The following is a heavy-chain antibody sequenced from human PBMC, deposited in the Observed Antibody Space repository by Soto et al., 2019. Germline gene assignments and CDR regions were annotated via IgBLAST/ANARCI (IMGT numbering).Heavy chain of an antibody. Sequence: SETLSLTCTVSGGSISSYYWSWIRQPPGKGLEWIGYIYYSGSTNYNPSLKSRVTISVDTSKNQFSLKLSSVTAADTAVYYCARAYGGYDDYWGQGALVTVPS. J-gene: IGHJ4*02. D-gene: IGHD5-12*01. CDR1: GGSISSYY. V-gene: IGHV4-59*01. CDR3: ARAYGGYDDY. CDR2: IYYSGST.